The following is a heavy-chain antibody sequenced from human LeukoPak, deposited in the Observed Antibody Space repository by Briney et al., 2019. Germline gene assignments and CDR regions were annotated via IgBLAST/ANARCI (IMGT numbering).Heavy chain of an antibody. CDR3: ARTTSLTASGYDY. CDR2: INPNTGDR. Sequence: ASLKVSCKASGYTSTNYHINWVRQAPGQGLEWMGWINPNTGDRGYAQKFQGRVSITSDTSISTAYMELGSLRSEDTAVYFCARTTSLTASGYDYWGQGTLVTVSS. CDR1: GYTSTNYH. V-gene: IGHV1-8*03. J-gene: IGHJ4*02. D-gene: IGHD4-17*01.